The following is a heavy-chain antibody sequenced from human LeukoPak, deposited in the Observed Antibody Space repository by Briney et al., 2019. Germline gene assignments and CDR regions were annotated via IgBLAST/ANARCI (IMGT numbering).Heavy chain of an antibody. Sequence: SETLSLTCTVSGGSISSYYWSWIRQPPGKGLEWIGYIYYSGSTNYNPSLKSRVTISVDTSKNQFSLKLSSVTAADTAAYYCARWLPLIGAFDIWGQGTMVTVSS. J-gene: IGHJ3*02. CDR2: IYYSGST. CDR1: GGSISSYY. D-gene: IGHD3-16*02. V-gene: IGHV4-59*01. CDR3: ARWLPLIGAFDI.